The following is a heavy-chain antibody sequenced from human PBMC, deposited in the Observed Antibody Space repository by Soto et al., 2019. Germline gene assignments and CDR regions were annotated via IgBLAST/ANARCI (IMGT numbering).Heavy chain of an antibody. CDR3: ARAVGITMVRGVISMGMDV. D-gene: IGHD3-10*01. CDR1: GYTFTSYG. J-gene: IGHJ6*02. CDR2: ISAYNGNT. V-gene: IGHV1-18*01. Sequence: QVQLVQSGAEVKKPGASVKVSCKASGYTFTSYGIIWVRQAPGQGLEWMGWISAYNGNTNYAQKLQGRVTMTTDTSTSTAYMELRSLRSDDTAVYYCARAVGITMVRGVISMGMDVWGQGTTVTVSS.